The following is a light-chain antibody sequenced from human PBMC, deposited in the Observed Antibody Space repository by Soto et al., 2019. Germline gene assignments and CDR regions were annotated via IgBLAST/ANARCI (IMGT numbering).Light chain of an antibody. CDR3: QQVYSTPGT. V-gene: IGKV1-39*01. Sequence: DIQMTQSPSSLSASVGERVTITCRASQSIDTYLNWYQLKPGKAPNLLIYAATRLHTGVPSRFSGSGSGTGFTLSINNLQPEDFATYYCQQVYSTPGTFGQWTK. J-gene: IGKJ1*01. CDR2: AAT. CDR1: QSIDTY.